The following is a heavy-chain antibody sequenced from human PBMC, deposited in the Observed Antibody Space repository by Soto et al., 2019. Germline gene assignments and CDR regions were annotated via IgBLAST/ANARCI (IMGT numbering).Heavy chain of an antibody. CDR1: GYTFTTYY. V-gene: IGHV1-46*01. CDR2: INPSGGTT. D-gene: IGHD3-16*01. J-gene: IGHJ6*02. Sequence: ASVKVSCKASGYTFTTYYMHWVRQAPGQGLEWMGIINPSGGTTGFAQKFQGRVTMTRDTSTSTVYMELSSLRSEDTAVYYCARDVIGGYYGMDVWGQGTRVTVSS. CDR3: ARDVIGGYYGMDV.